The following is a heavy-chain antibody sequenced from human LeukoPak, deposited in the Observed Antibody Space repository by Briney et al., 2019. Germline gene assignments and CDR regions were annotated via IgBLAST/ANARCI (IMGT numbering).Heavy chain of an antibody. CDR3: ATVDYGDSDY. Sequence: GRSLRLSCAASGFTFSSYAMHWVRQAPGKGLEWVAVISYDGTNKYYADSVKGRFTISRDNSKNTLYLQMNSLRSEDTAVYYCATVDYGDSDYWGQGTLVTVSS. CDR2: ISYDGTNK. V-gene: IGHV3-30-3*01. CDR1: GFTFSSYA. J-gene: IGHJ4*02. D-gene: IGHD4-17*01.